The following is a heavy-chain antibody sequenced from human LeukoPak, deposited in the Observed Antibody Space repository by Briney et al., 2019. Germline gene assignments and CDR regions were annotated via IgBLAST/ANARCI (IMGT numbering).Heavy chain of an antibody. Sequence: GGSLRLSCAASGFTFSSYAMSWVRQAPGKGLEWVSSISGSGGGTFYPDSVRGRFTISRDNSKNTLYLQLNSLRVEDTAVYHCAEREFGSGNYRAFDFWGQGTLVTVSS. CDR3: AEREFGSGNYRAFDF. CDR1: GFTFSSYA. D-gene: IGHD1-26*01. J-gene: IGHJ4*02. V-gene: IGHV3-23*01. CDR2: ISGSGGGT.